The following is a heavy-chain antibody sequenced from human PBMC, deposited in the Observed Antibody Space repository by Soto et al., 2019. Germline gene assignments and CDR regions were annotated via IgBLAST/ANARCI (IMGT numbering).Heavy chain of an antibody. CDR1: GGSISSYY. CDR2: IYYSGST. CDR3: ARDIRSVATMGPYNWFDP. J-gene: IGHJ5*02. Sequence: SETLCLTCTVSGGSISSYYWSWILQPPGKGLEWIGYIYYSGSTNYNPSLKSRVTISVDTSKNQFSLKLSSVTAADTAVYYCARDIRSVATMGPYNWFDPWGQGTLVTVSS. V-gene: IGHV4-59*01. D-gene: IGHD5-12*01.